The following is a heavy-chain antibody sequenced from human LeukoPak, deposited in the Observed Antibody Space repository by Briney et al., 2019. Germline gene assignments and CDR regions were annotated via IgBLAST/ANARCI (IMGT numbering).Heavy chain of an antibody. Sequence: PGGSLRLSCAASGFTFSTYSMNWVRQAPGKGLEWVSSISSSSSYIYYADSVKGRFTISRDNAKNSLYLQMNSLRAEDTAVYYCAKKRSGTIFEPLDYWGQGTLVTVSS. CDR1: GFTFSTYS. D-gene: IGHD1-26*01. J-gene: IGHJ4*02. CDR2: ISSSSSYI. V-gene: IGHV3-21*01. CDR3: AKKRSGTIFEPLDY.